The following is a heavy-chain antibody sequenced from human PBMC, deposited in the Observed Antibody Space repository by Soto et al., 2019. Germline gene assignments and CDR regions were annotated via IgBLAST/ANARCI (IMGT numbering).Heavy chain of an antibody. CDR2: ISAYNGNT. CDR1: GYTFTSYG. D-gene: IGHD6-13*01. V-gene: IGHV1-18*01. J-gene: IGHJ5*02. Sequence: ASVKVSCKASGYTFTSYGISWVRQAPGQGLEWMGWISAYNGNTNYAQKLQGRVTMTTDTSTSTAYMELRSLRSDDTAVYYCARDPVVEQQLVHCFDPGGKETRFTFPS. CDR3: ARDPVVEQQLVHCFDP.